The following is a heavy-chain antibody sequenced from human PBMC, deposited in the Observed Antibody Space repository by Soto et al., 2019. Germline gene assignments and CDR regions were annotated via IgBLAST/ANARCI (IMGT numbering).Heavy chain of an antibody. D-gene: IGHD1-20*01. CDR1: GFTFSSYW. Sequence: PGGSLRLSCAASGFTFSSYWMHWVRQAPGKGLVWVSRINSDGSSTSYADSVKGRFTISRDNAKNTLYLQMNSLRAEDTAVYYCARAWYTGADAFDIWGQGTMVTVSS. V-gene: IGHV3-74*01. J-gene: IGHJ3*02. CDR2: INSDGSST. CDR3: ARAWYTGADAFDI.